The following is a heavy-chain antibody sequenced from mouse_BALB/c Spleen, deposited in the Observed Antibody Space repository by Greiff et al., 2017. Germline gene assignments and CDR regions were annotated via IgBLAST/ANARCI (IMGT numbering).Heavy chain of an antibody. CDR2: IYPGSGST. CDR3: ARGLGAY. V-gene: IGHV1-77*01. CDR1: GYTFTDYV. D-gene: IGHD3-1*01. Sequence: QVQLKQSGPELVKPGASVKMSCKASGYTFTDYVISWVKQRTGQGLEWIGEIYPGSGSTYYNEKFKGKATLTADKSSNTAYMQLSSLTSEDSAVYFCARGLGAYWGQGTLVTVSA. J-gene: IGHJ3*01.